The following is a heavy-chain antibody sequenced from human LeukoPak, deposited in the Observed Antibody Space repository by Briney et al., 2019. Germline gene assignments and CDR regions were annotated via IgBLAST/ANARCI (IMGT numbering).Heavy chain of an antibody. D-gene: IGHD3-22*01. CDR3: ARGAYYYDSSGYNGY. Sequence: EASVKVSCKASRYTFTRYVISWVRQAPRHKLEWIGCGSAYNGNTQYAQKLQGTVTRTTDTSTSTAYMELRSLRSDDTAVYYCARGAYYYDSSGYNGYWGQGTLVTVSS. V-gene: IGHV1-18*01. J-gene: IGHJ4*02. CDR2: GSAYNGNT. CDR1: RYTFTRYV.